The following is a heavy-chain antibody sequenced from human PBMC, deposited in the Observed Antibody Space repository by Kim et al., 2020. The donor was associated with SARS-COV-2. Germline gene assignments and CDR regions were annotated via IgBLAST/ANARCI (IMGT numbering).Heavy chain of an antibody. CDR2: ISSSSSYI. Sequence: GGSLRLSCAASGFTFSSYSMNWVRQAPGKGLEWVSSISSSSSYIYYADSVKGRFTISRDNAKNSLYLQMNSLRAEDTAVYYCARDRWGGYCSGGSCYLSGFDYWGQGTLVTVSS. J-gene: IGHJ4*02. D-gene: IGHD2-15*01. CDR3: ARDRWGGYCSGGSCYLSGFDY. CDR1: GFTFSSYS. V-gene: IGHV3-21*01.